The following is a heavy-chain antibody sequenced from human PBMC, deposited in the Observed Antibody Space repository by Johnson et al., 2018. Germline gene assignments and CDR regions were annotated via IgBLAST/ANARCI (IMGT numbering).Heavy chain of an antibody. CDR1: GFTFSSYG. V-gene: IGHV3-33*06. D-gene: IGHD1-26*01. J-gene: IGHJ1*01. CDR3: AKSKVGATEYFQH. Sequence: QVQLVESGGGVVQPGRSLRLSCAASGFTFSSYGMHWVRQAPGKGLEWVAVIWYDGSNKYYADSVKGRFTISRDNSKNTLYLQMNSLRAEDTAVYYCAKSKVGATEYFQHWGQGTLVTGAS. CDR2: IWYDGSNK.